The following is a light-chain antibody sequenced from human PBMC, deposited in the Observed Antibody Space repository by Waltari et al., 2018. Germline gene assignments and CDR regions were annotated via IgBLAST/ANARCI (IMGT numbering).Light chain of an antibody. CDR1: SLRSYY. CDR3: SSRDSRGNRWVVV. J-gene: IGLJ2*01. Sequence: SSELTQAPAVSVALGQTVRITCQGDSLRSYYASWYQQKPGQAPVLVIYGQNNRPSGIPDRFPGSSSGNTAALTITGAKAEDEADYHCSSRDSRGNRWVVVFGGGTKLTVL. V-gene: IGLV3-19*01. CDR2: GQN.